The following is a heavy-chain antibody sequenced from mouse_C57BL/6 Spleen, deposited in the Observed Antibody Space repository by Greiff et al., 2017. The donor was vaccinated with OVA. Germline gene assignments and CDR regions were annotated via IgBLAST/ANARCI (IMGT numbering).Heavy chain of an antibody. Sequence: EVKLMESGGGLVKPGGSLKLSCAASGFTFSSYAMSWVRQTPEKRLEWVATISDGGSYTYYPANVKGRFTISRDNAKNNLYMQISHLKSEDTAMYYCARDRDYYGSRPYCYFDVWGTGTTVTVSS. CDR1: GFTFSSYA. CDR3: ARDRDYYGSRPYCYFDV. J-gene: IGHJ1*03. CDR2: ISDGGSYT. V-gene: IGHV5-4*01. D-gene: IGHD1-1*01.